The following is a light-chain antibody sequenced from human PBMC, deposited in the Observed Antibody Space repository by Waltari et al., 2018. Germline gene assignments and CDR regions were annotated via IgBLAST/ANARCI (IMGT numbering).Light chain of an antibody. J-gene: IGKJ4*01. CDR1: ANAFQY. CDR3: QQRNDWPLT. Sequence: EIVLTQSPATLSLSPGERANLSCRASANAFQYVAWYQQRPGQAPRLLISDASNRATGVPDRFDAVGSGTDFTLTISSLEPEDFAVYYCQQRNDWPLTFGGGTRVEIK. V-gene: IGKV3-11*01. CDR2: DAS.